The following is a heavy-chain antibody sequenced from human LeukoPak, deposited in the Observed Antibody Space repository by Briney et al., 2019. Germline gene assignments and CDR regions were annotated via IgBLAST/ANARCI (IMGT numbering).Heavy chain of an antibody. D-gene: IGHD3-16*02. V-gene: IGHV4-34*01. CDR3: ARLLYYDYVWGSYHPKVVDY. CDR1: GGSFSGYY. CDR2: INHSGST. Sequence: PSETLSLTCAVYGGSFSGYYWSWIRQPPGKGLEWIGEINHSGSTNYNPSLKSRVTISVDTSKNQFSLKLSSVTAADTAVYYCARLLYYDYVWGSYHPKVVDYWGQGTLVTVSS. J-gene: IGHJ4*02.